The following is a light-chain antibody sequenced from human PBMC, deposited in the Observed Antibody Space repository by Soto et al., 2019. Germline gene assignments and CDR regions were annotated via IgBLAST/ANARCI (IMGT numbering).Light chain of an antibody. V-gene: IGLV2-14*01. J-gene: IGLJ1*01. CDR1: SSDVGGYNY. CDR3: FSYTSSTAYV. CDR2: EVS. Sequence: QSALAQPASVSGSPGQSITISCTGTSSDVGGYNYVSWYQLHPGKAPKLMAYEVSNRPSGVSNRFSGSKSGNTASLTISGLQAEDEADYYCFSYTSSTAYVFGTGTKVTVL.